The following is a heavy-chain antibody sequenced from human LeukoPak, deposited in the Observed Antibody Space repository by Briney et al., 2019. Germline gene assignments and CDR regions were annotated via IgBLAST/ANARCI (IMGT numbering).Heavy chain of an antibody. CDR3: AKDYQGRWLVYFDY. V-gene: IGHV3-23*01. Sequence: PGGSLRLSCAASGFTFSSYAMSWVRQAPGKGLEWVSAISGSGGSTYYADSVKGQFTISRDNSKNTLYLQTNSLRAEDTAVYCCAKDYQGRWLVYFDYWGQGTLVTVSS. CDR1: GFTFSSYA. D-gene: IGHD6-19*01. CDR2: ISGSGGST. J-gene: IGHJ4*02.